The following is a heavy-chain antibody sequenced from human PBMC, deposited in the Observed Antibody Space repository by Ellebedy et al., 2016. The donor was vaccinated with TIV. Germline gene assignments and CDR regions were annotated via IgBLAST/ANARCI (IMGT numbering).Heavy chain of an antibody. V-gene: IGHV3-49*03. CDR2: IRSKAYGGTT. J-gene: IGHJ4*02. CDR3: TRARSGSYYPMYFDY. Sequence: GESLKISCTASGFTFGGYAMSWFRQAPGKGLEWVGFIRSKAYGGTTEYAASVKGRFTISRDDSKSIAYLQMNSLKTEDTAVYYCTRARSGSYYPMYFDYWGQGTLVTVSS. D-gene: IGHD1-26*01. CDR1: GFTFGGYA.